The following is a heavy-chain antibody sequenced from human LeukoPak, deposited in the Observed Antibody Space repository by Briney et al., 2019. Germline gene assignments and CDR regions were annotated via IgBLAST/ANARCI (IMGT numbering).Heavy chain of an antibody. CDR2: ILYDGSTQ. Sequence: GGSLRLSCAASGFTFSTFSMHWVRQAPGKGLEWVAVILYDGSTQYYADSVRGRFTASRDNSRDTLYLQMNSLRVEDTAVYYCARVDCRSTSCSPFDYWGRGTPVTVSS. CDR1: GFTFSTFS. V-gene: IGHV3-30*04. CDR3: ARVDCRSTSCSPFDY. J-gene: IGHJ4*02. D-gene: IGHD2-2*01.